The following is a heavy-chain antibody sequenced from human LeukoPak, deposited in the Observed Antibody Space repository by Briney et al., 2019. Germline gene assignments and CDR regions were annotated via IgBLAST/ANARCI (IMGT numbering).Heavy chain of an antibody. D-gene: IGHD2-21*02. Sequence: GKSLRLSCAASGFILRGYAMHWVCQAPGKGLEWVALVSHDGNNECYTDSVKGRFIISRDNSKNTVYLQMNRLREGDTAVYYCARARVTSTLKNSYYYVMDVWGEGTTVTVSS. CDR2: VSHDGNNE. CDR1: GFILRGYA. CDR3: ARARVTSTLKNSYYYVMDV. J-gene: IGHJ6*04. V-gene: IGHV3-30*03.